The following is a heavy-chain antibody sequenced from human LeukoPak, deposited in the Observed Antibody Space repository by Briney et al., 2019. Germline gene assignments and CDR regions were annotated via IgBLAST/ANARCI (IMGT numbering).Heavy chain of an antibody. V-gene: IGHV3-66*01. CDR2: IYSGGST. J-gene: IGHJ4*02. CDR1: GFTVSSNY. CDR3: AGTTVTNLGDY. D-gene: IGHD4-17*01. Sequence: PGGSLRLSCAASGFTVSSNYMSWVRQAPGKGLEWVSVIYSGGSTYYADSVKGRFTISRDNSKNTLYLQMNSLRAEDTAVYYCAGTTVTNLGDYSGQGTLVSVSP.